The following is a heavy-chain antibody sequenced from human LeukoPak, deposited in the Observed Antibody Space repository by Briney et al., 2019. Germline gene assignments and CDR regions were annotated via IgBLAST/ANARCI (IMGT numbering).Heavy chain of an antibody. V-gene: IGHV4-59*01. D-gene: IGHD4-17*01. Sequence: SETLSLTCTVSGGSISSYYWSWIRQPPGKGLERIGYIYYSGSTNYNPSHKSRVTISVDTSKNQFSLKLSSVTAADTAVYYCARDSLIVTTPDYYGMDVWGQGTTVTVSS. CDR1: GGSISSYY. CDR3: ARDSLIVTTPDYYGMDV. J-gene: IGHJ6*02. CDR2: IYYSGST.